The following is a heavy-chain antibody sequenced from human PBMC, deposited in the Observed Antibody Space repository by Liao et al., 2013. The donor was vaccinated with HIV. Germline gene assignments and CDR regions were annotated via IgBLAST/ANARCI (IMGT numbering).Heavy chain of an antibody. J-gene: IGHJ2*01. CDR3: ARRVQWLGNWYLDL. D-gene: IGHD6-19*01. CDR2: ISKTGST. Sequence: QVQLQESGPGLVKPSETLSLTCTVSGGSISSYYWSWIRQPPGKGLEWIGYISKTGSTNYNPSLKSRVTISVHTSKNQVSLKLNSMTAADTAVYYCARRVQWLGNWYLDLWGRGTLVHCLL. V-gene: IGHV4-59*01. CDR1: GGSISSYY.